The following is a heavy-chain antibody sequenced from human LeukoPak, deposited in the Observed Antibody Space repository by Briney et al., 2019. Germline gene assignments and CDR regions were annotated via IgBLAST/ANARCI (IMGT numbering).Heavy chain of an antibody. CDR1: GFTFGDSA. CDR3: AREEYSGSYYFDY. J-gene: IGHJ4*02. V-gene: IGHV3-21*01. Sequence: GGSLRLSCTASGFTFGDSAMSWVRQAPGKGLEWVSSISSSSSYIYYADSVKGRFTISRDNAKNSLYLQMNSLRAEDTAVYYCAREEYSGSYYFDYWGQGTLVTVSS. D-gene: IGHD1-26*01. CDR2: ISSSSSYI.